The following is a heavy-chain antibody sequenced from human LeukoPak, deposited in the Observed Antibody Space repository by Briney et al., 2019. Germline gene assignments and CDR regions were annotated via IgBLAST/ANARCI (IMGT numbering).Heavy chain of an antibody. Sequence: ASVKVSCKVSGYTLTELSMHWVRQAPGKGLEWMGGFDPEDGETIYAQKFQGRVTMTEDTSTDTAYMELSSLRSEDTAVYYCATYDSRRCAFDIWGQGTMVTVSS. CDR2: FDPEDGET. CDR1: GYTLTELS. J-gene: IGHJ3*02. V-gene: IGHV1-24*01. CDR3: ATYDSRRCAFDI. D-gene: IGHD3-22*01.